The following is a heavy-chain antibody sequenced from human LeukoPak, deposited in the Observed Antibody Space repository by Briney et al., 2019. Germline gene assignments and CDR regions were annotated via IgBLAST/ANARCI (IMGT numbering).Heavy chain of an antibody. CDR3: ARHPSAVAGKTFDY. D-gene: IGHD6-19*01. CDR1: GGSLSSYY. Sequence: ASETLSLTCTVSGGSLSSYYWSWIRQPPGEGLEWIGYIYYSGNTNYNPSLKSRVTISVDTSKNQFSLKLSSVTAADTAVYYCARHPSAVAGKTFDYWGQGTLVTVSS. V-gene: IGHV4-59*08. CDR2: IYYSGNT. J-gene: IGHJ4*02.